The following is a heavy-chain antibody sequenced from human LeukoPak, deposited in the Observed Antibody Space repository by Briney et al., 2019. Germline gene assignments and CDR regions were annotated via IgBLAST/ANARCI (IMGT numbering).Heavy chain of an antibody. V-gene: IGHV3-64*01. CDR2: ISSNGGDT. CDR1: GFTFSTYP. Sequence: GGSLRLSCVASGFTFSTYPMHWARQAPGKGLEYVSAISSNGGDTYYTNSVKGRFTISRDNAKNTLYLQMGSLRAEDMAVYYCARVRGYDSGVYYYDYWGQGTLVTVSS. CDR3: ARVRGYDSGVYYYDY. D-gene: IGHD3-22*01. J-gene: IGHJ4*02.